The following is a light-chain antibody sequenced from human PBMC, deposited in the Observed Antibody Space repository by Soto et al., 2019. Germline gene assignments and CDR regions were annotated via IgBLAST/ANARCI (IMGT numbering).Light chain of an antibody. J-gene: IGLJ2*01. Sequence: QSALTQPRSVSGSPGQSVTISCTGTSSDVGGYNYVSWYQQHPGKAPKLMIFDVGKRPSGVPDRLSGSKSGNTASLTISGLQGEDEADYYCCSFAGSFVVFGGGTKLTVL. CDR2: DVG. CDR3: CSFAGSFVV. CDR1: SSDVGGYNY. V-gene: IGLV2-11*01.